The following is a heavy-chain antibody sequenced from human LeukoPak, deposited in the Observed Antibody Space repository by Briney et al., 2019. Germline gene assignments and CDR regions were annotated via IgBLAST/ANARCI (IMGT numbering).Heavy chain of an antibody. V-gene: IGHV4-59*11. CDR3: ARAETGRGIDY. J-gene: IGHJ4*02. CDR2: IYYSGST. Sequence: SETLSLTCTVSGGSISSHYWSWIRQPPGKGLEWIGYIYYSGSTNYNPSLKSRVTISVDTSKNQFSLQLNSVTPEDTAVYYCARAETGRGIDYWGQGTPVTVSS. CDR1: GGSISSHY.